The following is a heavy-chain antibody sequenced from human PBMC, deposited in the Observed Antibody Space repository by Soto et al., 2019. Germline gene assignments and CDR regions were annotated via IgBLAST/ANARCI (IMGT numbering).Heavy chain of an antibody. CDR1: GGSISSGGYS. CDR3: ARDYYGMDV. Sequence: LSLTCTVSGGSISSGGYSWTWIRQSPGKGLEWIGYTYQSGSAYYNPSLKSRVTISVDRSRNQFSLNLTSVTAADTAVYYCARDYYGMDVWGQGTTVTVSS. CDR2: TYQSGSA. J-gene: IGHJ6*02. V-gene: IGHV4-30-2*06.